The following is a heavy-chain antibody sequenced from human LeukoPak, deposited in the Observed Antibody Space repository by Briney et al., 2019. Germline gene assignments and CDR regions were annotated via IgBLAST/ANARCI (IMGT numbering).Heavy chain of an antibody. V-gene: IGHV3-74*01. CDR1: GFTFTNYW. J-gene: IGHJ4*01. CDR3: ASASSHRVAAGGDY. CDR2: ISNDGSSR. D-gene: IGHD6-13*01. Sequence: GGSLRLSCAASGFTFTNYWMHRVRQGQGKGLVWVSRISNDGSSRHYADSVKGRFTISRDNSKNMMYLQMNSLRAEDTAVYYCASASSHRVAAGGDYWGHGTLVTVSS.